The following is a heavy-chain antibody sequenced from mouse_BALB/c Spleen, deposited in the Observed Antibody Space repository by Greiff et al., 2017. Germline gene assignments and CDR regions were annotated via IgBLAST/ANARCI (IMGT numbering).Heavy chain of an antibody. CDR3: ASYDYEADFDY. CDR1: GFTFSSYA. CDR2: ISSGGST. Sequence: DVHLVESGGGLVKPGGSLKLSCAASGFTFSSYAMSWVRQTPEKRLEWVASISSGGSTYYPDSVKGRFTISRDNARNILYLQMSSLRSEDTAMYYCASYDYEADFDYWGQGTTLTVSS. J-gene: IGHJ2*01. V-gene: IGHV5-6-5*01. D-gene: IGHD2-4*01.